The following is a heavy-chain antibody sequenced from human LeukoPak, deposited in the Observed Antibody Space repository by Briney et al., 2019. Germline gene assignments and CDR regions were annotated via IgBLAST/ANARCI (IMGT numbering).Heavy chain of an antibody. CDR1: GGSISSYY. V-gene: IGHV4-59*01. CDR3: ARGAFHYYGSGSYSASTNWFDP. Sequence: SETLSLTCTVSGGSISSYYWSWIRQPPGKGLEWIGYIYYSGSTNYKPSLKSRVTISVDTSKNQFSLKLSSVTAADTAVYYCARGAFHYYGSGSYSASTNWFDPWGQGTLVTVSS. D-gene: IGHD3-10*01. CDR2: IYYSGST. J-gene: IGHJ5*02.